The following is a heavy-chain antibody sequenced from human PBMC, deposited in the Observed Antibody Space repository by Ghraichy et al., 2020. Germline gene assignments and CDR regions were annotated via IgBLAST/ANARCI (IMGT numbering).Heavy chain of an antibody. CDR1: GGSFSGYY. D-gene: IGHD6-19*01. CDR3: ARGRIAVAGPFDY. J-gene: IGHJ4*02. CDR2: INHSGST. Sequence: SETLSLTCAVYGGSFSGYYWSWIRQPPGKGLEWIGEINHSGSTNYNPSLKSRVTISVDTSKNQFSLKLSSVTAADTAVYYCARGRIAVAGPFDYWGQGTLVTVSS. V-gene: IGHV4-34*01.